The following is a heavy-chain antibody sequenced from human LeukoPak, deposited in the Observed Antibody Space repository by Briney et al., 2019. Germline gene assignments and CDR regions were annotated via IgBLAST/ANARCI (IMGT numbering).Heavy chain of an antibody. V-gene: IGHV3-7*01. CDR1: GFTLRTYW. CDR2: INQGGGET. Sequence: GGSLRLSCGVSGFTLRTYWMSWVRQAPGKGLEWVASINQGGGETHYVESVKGRFTISRDNGMNSFFLQMNSLRAEDKAVYYCARLMGERTIYDYWGQGSLVTVSS. J-gene: IGHJ4*02. CDR3: ARLMGERTIYDY. D-gene: IGHD1-26*01.